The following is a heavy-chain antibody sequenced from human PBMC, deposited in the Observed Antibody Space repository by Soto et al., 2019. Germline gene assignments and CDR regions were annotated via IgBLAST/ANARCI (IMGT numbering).Heavy chain of an antibody. J-gene: IGHJ3*02. CDR3: AKDIGITMIVVVDAFDI. CDR1: GFTFSSYA. V-gene: IGHV3-23*01. CDR2: ISGSGGST. D-gene: IGHD3-22*01. Sequence: EVQLLESGGGLVQPGGSLKLSCAASGFTFSSYAMSWVRQAPGKGLEWVSAISGSGGSTYYADSVKGRFTISRDNSKSTLYLQMNSLRAEDTAVYYWAKDIGITMIVVVDAFDIWGPGSMVTVSS.